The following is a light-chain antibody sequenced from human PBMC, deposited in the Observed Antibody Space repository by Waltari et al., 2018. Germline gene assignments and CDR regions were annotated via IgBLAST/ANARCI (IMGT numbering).Light chain of an antibody. V-gene: IGKV1-NL1*01. CDR3: EQYFSTPPYT. J-gene: IGKJ2*01. Sequence: DIQMTQSPSSLSASVGDRVTITCRACQGISNSLAWYQQKPGKAPKLLLDASSTLESGVPSRFSGSGSGTDYTLTISSLQPEDFATYYCEQYFSTPPYTFGQGTKLEI. CDR2: ASS. CDR1: QGISNS.